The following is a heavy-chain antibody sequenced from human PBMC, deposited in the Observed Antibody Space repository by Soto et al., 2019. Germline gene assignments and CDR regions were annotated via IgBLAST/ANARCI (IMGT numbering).Heavy chain of an antibody. V-gene: IGHV4-31*03. CDR3: ARGGYDYVWGSYRSSLFDY. CDR2: IYYSGST. Sequence: SLSLTGTVSVGSMSRGGYYWRWILQHPGKGPEWIGYIYYSGSTYYNPSLKSRVTISVDTSKNQFSLTLSSVTAADTAVYYCARGGYDYVWGSYRSSLFDYWGQGTLVTVSS. D-gene: IGHD3-16*02. CDR1: VGSMSRGGYY. J-gene: IGHJ4*02.